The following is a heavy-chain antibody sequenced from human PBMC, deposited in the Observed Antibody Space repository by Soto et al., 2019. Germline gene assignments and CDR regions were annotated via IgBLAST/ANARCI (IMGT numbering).Heavy chain of an antibody. J-gene: IGHJ6*02. CDR1: GFTGSSNY. V-gene: IGHV3-66*03. CDR2: IYSCGST. Sequence: GGSLRLSCAASGFTGSSNYMSWVRQAPGKGLEWVSVIYSCGSTYYADSVKGRFTISRDNSKNTLYLQMNSLRAEDTAVYYCARGEYGSGSYYPCYYYGMDVWGQGTTVTVSS. CDR3: ARGEYGSGSYYPCYYYGMDV. D-gene: IGHD3-10*01.